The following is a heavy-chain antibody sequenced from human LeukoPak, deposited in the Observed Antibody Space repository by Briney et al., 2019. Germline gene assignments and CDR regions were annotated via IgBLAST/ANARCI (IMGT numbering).Heavy chain of an antibody. CDR3: ATSQVDFWSGYDAFDI. CDR1: GFTFDDYA. J-gene: IGHJ3*02. Sequence: GRSLRLSCAASGFTFDDYAMHWVRQAPGKGLEWVSGISWNSGSTYYADSVKGRFTISRDNSKNTLYLQMNSLRAEDTAVYYCATSQVDFWSGYDAFDIWGQGTMVTVSS. D-gene: IGHD3-3*01. V-gene: IGHV3-9*01. CDR2: ISWNSGST.